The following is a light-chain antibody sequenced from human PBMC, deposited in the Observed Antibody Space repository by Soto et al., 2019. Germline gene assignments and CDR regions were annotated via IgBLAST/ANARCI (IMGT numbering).Light chain of an antibody. CDR3: QQYNSYSKT. CDR2: DAS. CDR1: QSISSC. V-gene: IGKV1-5*01. Sequence: IQMTQSPSTLSASVGDRVTITCLASQSISSCLAWYQQKPGKAPKLLIYDASSLESGVPSRFSGSGSGTEFTLTISSLQPDDFATYYCQQYNSYSKTFGQGTKVDIK. J-gene: IGKJ1*01.